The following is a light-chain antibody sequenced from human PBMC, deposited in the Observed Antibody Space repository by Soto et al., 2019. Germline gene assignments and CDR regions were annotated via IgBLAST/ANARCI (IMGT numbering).Light chain of an antibody. CDR2: DTS. CDR3: QQRSNWQYT. Sequence: EIVLTQSPATLYLSPGERATLSCRASQSVSSYLAWYQQKPGQAPRLLIYDTSSRATGIPARFSGSGSGTDFTLTISGLEPGEFAVYYCQQRSNWQYTFGLGTRLEIK. J-gene: IGKJ2*01. CDR1: QSVSSY. V-gene: IGKV3-11*01.